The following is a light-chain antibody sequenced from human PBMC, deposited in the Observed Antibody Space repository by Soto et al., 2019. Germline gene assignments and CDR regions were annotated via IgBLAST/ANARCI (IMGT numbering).Light chain of an antibody. V-gene: IGKV3-20*01. J-gene: IGKJ1*01. Sequence: DIVLTQSPGSLSLSPGDTATLSCRASQSVSSDYLAWYQQKPGQAPRLLIYASSTRATGIPDRFSGSGSGTDFTLTISRLEPEDFAVYYCQQYGNSPWTTFGQGTKVDIK. CDR3: QQYGNSPWTT. CDR1: QSVSSDY. CDR2: ASS.